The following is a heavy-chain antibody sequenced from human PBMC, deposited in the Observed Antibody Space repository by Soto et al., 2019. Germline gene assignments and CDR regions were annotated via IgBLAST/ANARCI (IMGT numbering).Heavy chain of an antibody. D-gene: IGHD1-26*01. Sequence: SVKVSCKASGYTFTGYYVHWVRQAPGQGLEWMGWINPNSGDTYLAQRFQGRVTMNRDTSIGTAYMELRGLTSDDTAEYYCAKGGAIVAAGTRVYLYNAMDVWGQGTTVTVSS. J-gene: IGHJ6*02. CDR1: GYTFTGYY. CDR3: AKGGAIVAAGTRVYLYNAMDV. V-gene: IGHV1-2*02. CDR2: INPNSGDT.